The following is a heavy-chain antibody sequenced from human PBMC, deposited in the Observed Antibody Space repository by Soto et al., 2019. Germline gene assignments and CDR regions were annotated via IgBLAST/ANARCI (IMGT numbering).Heavy chain of an antibody. Sequence: SVKVSCKASGGTLSNYGISWVRQAPGQGLEWMGGIIPVFGTANYAQKFQGRVTITADESTTTVYMDVSSLRSDDTAVYYCARGDATKIVVTTYYGMDVCGQGTTVTVSS. CDR3: ARGDATKIVVTTYYGMDV. J-gene: IGHJ6*02. CDR2: IIPVFGTA. D-gene: IGHD4-17*01. V-gene: IGHV1-69*13. CDR1: GGTLSNYG.